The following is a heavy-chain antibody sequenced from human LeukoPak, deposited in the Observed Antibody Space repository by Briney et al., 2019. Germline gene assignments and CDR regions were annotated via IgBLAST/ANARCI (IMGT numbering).Heavy chain of an antibody. D-gene: IGHD3-3*01. CDR2: SIPIFGTA. Sequence: ASVKVSCTASGGTFSSYAISWVRQAPSPGLEWMGGSIPIFGTANYAQKFQGRVTITADESTSTAYMERSSLRSEDTAVYYCARSTFSTIFGVVINYYYYGMDVWGQGTTVTVSS. J-gene: IGHJ6*02. V-gene: IGHV1-69*01. CDR1: GGTFSSYA. CDR3: ARSTFSTIFGVVINYYYYGMDV.